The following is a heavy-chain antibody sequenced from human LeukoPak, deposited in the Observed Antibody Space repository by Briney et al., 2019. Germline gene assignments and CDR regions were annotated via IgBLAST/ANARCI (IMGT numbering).Heavy chain of an antibody. D-gene: IGHD3-10*02. CDR1: GFTFSSYA. Sequence: TGGSLRLSCAASGFTFSSYAMSWVRQAPGKGLEWVSTISGSGVSTYYADSVKGRFTISRDNSKNTLYLQMNSLRVEDTAVYYCAKEMFPGQDDAFDIWGQGTMVTVSS. CDR3: AKEMFPGQDDAFDI. V-gene: IGHV3-23*01. J-gene: IGHJ3*02. CDR2: ISGSGVST.